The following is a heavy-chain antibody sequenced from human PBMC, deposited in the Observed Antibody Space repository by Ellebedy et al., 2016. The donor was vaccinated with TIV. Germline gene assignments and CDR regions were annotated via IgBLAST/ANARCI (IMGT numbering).Heavy chain of an antibody. D-gene: IGHD1-1*01. CDR2: IYYTGST. J-gene: IGHJ4*02. Sequence: SETLSLTCTVSGGSISRSSYYWGWIRQSPQKGLEWIGSIYYTGSTYYNPSLKSRVTISVDTSKNQFSLKLSSVTAADTAVFYCARHTMDWSDFDYFDYWGQGTLVTVSS. V-gene: IGHV4-39*01. CDR1: GGSISRSSYY. CDR3: ARHTMDWSDFDYFDY.